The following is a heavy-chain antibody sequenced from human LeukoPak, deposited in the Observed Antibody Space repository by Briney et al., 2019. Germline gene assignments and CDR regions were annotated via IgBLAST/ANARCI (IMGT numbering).Heavy chain of an antibody. CDR3: ARQIVGAPYFDY. D-gene: IGHD1-26*01. CDR2: INHSGSA. J-gene: IGHJ4*02. V-gene: IGHV4-34*01. Sequence: SETLSLTCAVYGGSFSGYYWSWIRQPPGKGLEWIGEINHSGSANYNPSLKSRVTISVDTSKNQFSLKLSSVTAADTAVYYCARQIVGAPYFDYWGQGTLVTVSS. CDR1: GGSFSGYY.